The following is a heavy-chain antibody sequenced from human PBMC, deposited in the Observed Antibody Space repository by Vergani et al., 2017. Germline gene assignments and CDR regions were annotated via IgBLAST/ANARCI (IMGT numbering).Heavy chain of an antibody. CDR2: IYYSGST. J-gene: IGHJ4*02. CDR3: ARHGTVSRVFDY. D-gene: IGHD1-1*01. Sequence: QLQLQESGPGLVKPSETLSLTCTVSGGSISSSSYYWGWIRQPPGKGLEWIGSIYYSGSTYYNPSLKSRVTISVDTSKNQFSLKLSSVTAADTAVYYCARHGTVSRVFDYWGQGTLVTVSS. V-gene: IGHV4-39*01. CDR1: GGSISSSSYY.